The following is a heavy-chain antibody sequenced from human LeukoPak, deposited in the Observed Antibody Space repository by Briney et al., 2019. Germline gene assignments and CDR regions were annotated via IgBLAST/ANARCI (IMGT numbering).Heavy chain of an antibody. J-gene: IGHJ4*02. CDR2: IYPGDSDT. CDR1: GYSFTSYW. V-gene: IGHV5-51*01. D-gene: IGHD2-15*01. Sequence: GESLKISCKGSGYSFTSYWIGWVRQMPGKGLEWIGIIYPGDSDTRYSPSFQGQVTISADKSISTAYLQWSSLKASDTAMYYCARQSLQVVVAATLSYFDYWGQGTLVTVSS. CDR3: ARQSLQVVVAATLSYFDY.